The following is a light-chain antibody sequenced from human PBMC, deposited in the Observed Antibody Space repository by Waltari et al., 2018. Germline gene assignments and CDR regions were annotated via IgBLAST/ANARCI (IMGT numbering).Light chain of an antibody. CDR2: GKN. J-gene: IGLJ2*01. CDR1: SPRNSY. CDR3: CSRDSSAFQLV. V-gene: IGLV3-19*01. Sequence: SYELTQDPAVSVALGQTVKITCQGDSPRNSYATVYQQKPGQAPLPVIYGKNNRPSGIPDRFSGSSAGNTASLTITGAQAEDAADYYCCSRDSSAFQLVFGGGTKLTVL.